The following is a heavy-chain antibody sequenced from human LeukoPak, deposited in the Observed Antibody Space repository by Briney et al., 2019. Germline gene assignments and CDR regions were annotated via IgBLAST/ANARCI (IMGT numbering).Heavy chain of an antibody. CDR1: GGTFSSYA. CDR2: INAGNGNT. D-gene: IGHD2-21*01. V-gene: IGHV1-3*01. CDR3: ARAYSWDFDY. J-gene: IGHJ4*02. Sequence: ASVKVSCKASGGTFSSYAISWVRQAPGQGLEWMGGINAGNGNTKYSQKFQGRVTITRDTSASTAYMELSSLRSEDTAVYYCARAYSWDFDYWGQGTLVTVSS.